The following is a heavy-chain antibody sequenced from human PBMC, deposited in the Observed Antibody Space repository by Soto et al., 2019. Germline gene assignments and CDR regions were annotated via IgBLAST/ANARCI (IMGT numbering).Heavy chain of an antibody. J-gene: IGHJ6*02. CDR1: GFTFSNAW. D-gene: IGHD2-21*02. CDR3: TTDRENIVVVTAILYYYGMDV. V-gene: IGHV3-15*01. Sequence: GGSLRLSCAASGFTFSNAWMSWVRQAPGKGLERVGRIKSKTDGGTTDYAAPVKGRFTISRDDSKNTLYLQMNSLKTEDTAVYYCTTDRENIVVVTAILYYYGMDVWGQGTTVTVS. CDR2: IKSKTDGGTT.